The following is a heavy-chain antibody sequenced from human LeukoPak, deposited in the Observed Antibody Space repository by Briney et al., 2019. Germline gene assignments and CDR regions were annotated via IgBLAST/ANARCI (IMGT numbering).Heavy chain of an antibody. CDR3: ARVSQTRYDYYYYMDA. V-gene: IGHV1-69*01. CDR1: GGTFSSYA. CDR2: IIPIFGTA. Sequence: SVKVSCKASGGTFSSYAISWVRQAPGQGLEWMGGIIPIFGTANYAQKFQGRVTITADESTSTAYMELSSLRSEDTAVYYCARVSQTRYDYYYYMDAWGKGTTVTVSS. J-gene: IGHJ6*03.